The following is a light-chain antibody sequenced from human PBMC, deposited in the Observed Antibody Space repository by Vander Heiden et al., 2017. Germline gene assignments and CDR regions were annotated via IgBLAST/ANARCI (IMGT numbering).Light chain of an antibody. CDR2: GTS. CDR1: QRVGVTY. V-gene: IGKV3-20*01. J-gene: IGKJ1*01. Sequence: EIVLTQSPGILSLSPGERATLSCRASQRVGVTYLAWYQQKAGQAPRLLIYGTSTRANGIPGRFSGTASGTDFTLTISILDPEDFAVYYCQYDGDSLWTFGQGTKVEIK. CDR3: QYDGDSLWT.